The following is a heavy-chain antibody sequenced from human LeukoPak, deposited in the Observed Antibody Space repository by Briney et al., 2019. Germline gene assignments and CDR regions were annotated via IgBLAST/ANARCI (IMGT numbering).Heavy chain of an antibody. CDR3: ARDEAVAAKRDYHYYFYLDV. CDR2: IYSGGST. D-gene: IGHD6-19*01. CDR1: WLTHSINY. V-gene: IGHV3-53*01. Sequence: GGSLRLSCSASWLTHSINYMLWVRQPPGKPLEWVSVIYSGGSTSSADSVHGLFTISRDISENTLYLQLNSLSAEDTAVYYCARDEAVAAKRDYHYYFYLDVWGKGTTVTVSS. J-gene: IGHJ6*03.